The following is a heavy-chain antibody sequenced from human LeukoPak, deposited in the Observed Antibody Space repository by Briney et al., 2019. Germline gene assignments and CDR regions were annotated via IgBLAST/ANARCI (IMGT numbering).Heavy chain of an antibody. D-gene: IGHD2-15*01. V-gene: IGHV4-59*01. CDR2: IYYSGST. CDR1: GGSISSYY. J-gene: IGHJ3*02. Sequence: SETLSLTCTVSGGSISSYYWSWIRQPPWKGLEWIGYIYYSGSTNYNPSLKSRVTISVDTSKNQFSLKLSSVTAADTAVYYCARSDIYCSGGLCFPNTFDALDIWGQGTMVAVSS. CDR3: ARSDIYCSGGLCFPNTFDALDI.